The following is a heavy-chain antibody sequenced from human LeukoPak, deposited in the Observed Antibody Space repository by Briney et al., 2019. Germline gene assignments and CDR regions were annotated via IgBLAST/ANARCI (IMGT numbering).Heavy chain of an antibody. J-gene: IGHJ5*02. CDR3: ARRREGVSWFDP. CDR2: INYNGRT. CDR1: GGSISSSSYY. Sequence: SETLSLTCTASGGSISSSSYYWGWIRQPPGKGLEWIALINYNGRTFNNPSLKSRVAISIDTSNNHFSLKLTSVTAADTAVYYCARRREGVSWFDPWGQGTLVTVSS. V-gene: IGHV4-39*01. D-gene: IGHD1-26*01.